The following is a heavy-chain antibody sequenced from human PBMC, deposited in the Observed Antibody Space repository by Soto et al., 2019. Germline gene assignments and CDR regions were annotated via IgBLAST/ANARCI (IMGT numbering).Heavy chain of an antibody. D-gene: IGHD1-26*01. CDR3: VKGRGPGTYFDAFDI. CDR1: GFTFNTAW. V-gene: IGHV3-15*07. CDR2: IKSKSDGGTI. Sequence: PGGSLRLSCAASGFTFNTAWLNWLRQAPGKGLEWVGRIKSKSDGGTIEYAAPVKGRFTISRDDSKTTLYLQMSSLRAEDTAVYYCVKGRGPGTYFDAFDIWGQGTMVTVSS. J-gene: IGHJ3*02.